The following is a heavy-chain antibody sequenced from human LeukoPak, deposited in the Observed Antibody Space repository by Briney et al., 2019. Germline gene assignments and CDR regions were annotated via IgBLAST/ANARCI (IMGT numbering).Heavy chain of an antibody. J-gene: IGHJ6*02. V-gene: IGHV3-30*02. Sequence: GGSLRLSCAASGFTFSSYGMHWVRQAPGKGLEWVAIMWFDGSNKYYADSVKGRFTISRDNSKNTLYLQMNSLRAEDTAVYYCAKDQSIYYYYGMDVWGQGTTVTVSS. CDR3: AKDQSIYYYYGMDV. CDR1: GFTFSSYG. CDR2: MWFDGSNK.